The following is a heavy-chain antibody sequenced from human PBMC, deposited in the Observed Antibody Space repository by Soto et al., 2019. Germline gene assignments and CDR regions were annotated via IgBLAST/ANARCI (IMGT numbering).Heavy chain of an antibody. CDR1: GGSISSSSYY. D-gene: IGHD4-4*01. CDR2: IYYSGST. J-gene: IGHJ6*02. V-gene: IGHV4-39*01. Sequence: SETLSLTCTVSGGSISSSSYYWGWIRQPPGKGLEWIGSIYYSGSTYYNPSLKSRVTISVDTSKNQFSLKLSSVTAADTAVYYCAKLTTFYGMDAWGQGTTVTVSS. CDR3: AKLTTFYGMDA.